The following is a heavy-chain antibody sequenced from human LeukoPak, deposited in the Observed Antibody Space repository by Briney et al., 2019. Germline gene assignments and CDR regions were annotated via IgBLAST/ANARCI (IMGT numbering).Heavy chain of an antibody. CDR2: IYYSGST. Sequence: SETLSLTCTVSGGSISSSSYYWGWIRQPPGKGLEWIGSIYYSGSTYYNPSLKSRVAISVDTSKNQFSLKLSSVTAADTAVYYCARLQLDYWGQGTLVTVSS. V-gene: IGHV4-39*07. J-gene: IGHJ4*02. CDR1: GGSISSSSYY. CDR3: ARLQLDY.